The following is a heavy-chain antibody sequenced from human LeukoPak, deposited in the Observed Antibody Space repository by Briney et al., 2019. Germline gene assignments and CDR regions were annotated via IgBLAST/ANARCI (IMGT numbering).Heavy chain of an antibody. Sequence: GASVKVSCKASGYTFTNYCMHWVRQAPGQRLEWMGWINAGNGNTKYSQKFQGRVTITRDTSATIAYMELSSLRSEDTAVYYCARDWLVASGTVAQLDYWGQGTQVTVSS. CDR1: GYTFTNYC. CDR3: ARDWLVASGTVAQLDY. CDR2: INAGNGNT. V-gene: IGHV1-3*01. D-gene: IGHD6-13*01. J-gene: IGHJ4*02.